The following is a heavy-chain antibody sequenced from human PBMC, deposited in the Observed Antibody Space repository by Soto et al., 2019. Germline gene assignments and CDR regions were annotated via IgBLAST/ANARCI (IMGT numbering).Heavy chain of an antibody. Sequence: QVQLQQWGAGLVKPSETLSLTCAVSGGSFNGYYWNWIRQPPGRGLEWIGEINHTGGANYNPSLKSRLTISMDTSKTHFYLRLTSVTAADTAVYYCARYPAYCSDGKNCPPGPWGQGTLVTVSS. V-gene: IGHV4-34*02. J-gene: IGHJ5*02. CDR3: ARYPAYCSDGKNCPPGP. CDR2: INHTGGA. CDR1: GGSFNGYY. D-gene: IGHD2-15*01.